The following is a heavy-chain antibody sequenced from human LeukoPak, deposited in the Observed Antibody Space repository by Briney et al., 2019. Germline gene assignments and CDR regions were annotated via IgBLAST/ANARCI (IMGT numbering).Heavy chain of an antibody. D-gene: IGHD2-15*01. V-gene: IGHV3-23*01. CDR1: GFTFSSYA. CDR2: ISGSGGST. J-gene: IGHJ4*02. CDR3: AKEPGYCSGGGCYPQYYFDY. Sequence: TGGSLRLSCAASGFTFSSYAMSWVRQAPGKGLEWVSAISGSGGSTYYADSVKGRFTISRDNSKNTLYLQMNSLRAEDTAVYYCAKEPGYCSGGGCYPQYYFDYWGQGTLVTVSS.